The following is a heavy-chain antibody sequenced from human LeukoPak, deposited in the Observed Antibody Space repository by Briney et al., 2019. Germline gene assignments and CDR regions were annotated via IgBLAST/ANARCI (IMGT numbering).Heavy chain of an antibody. CDR3: ARSYSGYDLLFDY. CDR1: GYTFTVYY. J-gene: IGHJ4*02. D-gene: IGHD5-12*01. CDR2: INPNSGGT. V-gene: IGHV1-2*04. Sequence: GASVKVSCKASGYTFTVYYMHWVRQAPGQGLEWMGWINPNSGGTNYAQKFQGWVTMTRDTSISTAYMELSRLRSDDTAVYHCARSYSGYDLLFDYWGREPWSPSPQ.